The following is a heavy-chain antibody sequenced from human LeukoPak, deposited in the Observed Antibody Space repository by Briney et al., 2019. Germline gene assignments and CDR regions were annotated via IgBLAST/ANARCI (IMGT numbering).Heavy chain of an antibody. CDR1: GFTFSSYS. CDR2: IKQDGREK. CDR3: ARDYFYDNSGHLD. D-gene: IGHD3-22*01. V-gene: IGHV3-7*01. J-gene: IGHJ4*02. Sequence: GGSLRLSCAASGFTFSSYSMNWVRQAPGKGLEWVANIKQDGREKDYVDSVKGRFTISRDNAKNSLYLQMNSLRAEDTAVYYCARDYFYDNSGHLDWGQGTLVTVSS.